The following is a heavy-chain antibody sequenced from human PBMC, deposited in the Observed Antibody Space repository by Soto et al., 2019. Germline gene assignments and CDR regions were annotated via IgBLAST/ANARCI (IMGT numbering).Heavy chain of an antibody. J-gene: IGHJ6*02. CDR2: ISSSSSTI. Sequence: HPGGSLRLACSASVFTFSSYSMNWVRQAPGKGLEWVSYISSSSSTIYYADSVKGRFTISRDNAKNSLYLQMNSLRDEDTAVYYCARDPYYYDSSGQSYGMDVWGQGTTVTVSS. CDR3: ARDPYYYDSSGQSYGMDV. V-gene: IGHV3-48*02. D-gene: IGHD3-22*01. CDR1: VFTFSSYS.